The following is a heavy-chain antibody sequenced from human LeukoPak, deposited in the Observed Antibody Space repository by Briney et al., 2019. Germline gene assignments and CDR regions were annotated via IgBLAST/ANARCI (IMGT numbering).Heavy chain of an antibody. J-gene: IGHJ3*01. CDR2: IYYSGGT. Sequence: SETLSLTCDVSGGSISCYYWSWIRQPPGKGLEWIGYIYYSGGTNYNPSLKSRVTISVDTSKNQFSLKLTSVTAADTAVYYCARERVGASGGASDFWGQGTMVTVSS. V-gene: IGHV4-59*01. CDR1: GGSISCYY. CDR3: ARERVGASGGASDF. D-gene: IGHD1-26*01.